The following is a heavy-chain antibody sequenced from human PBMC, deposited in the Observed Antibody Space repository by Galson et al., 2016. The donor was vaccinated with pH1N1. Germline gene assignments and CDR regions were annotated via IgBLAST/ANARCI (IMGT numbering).Heavy chain of an antibody. Sequence: SVKVSCKASGGTFSNYVISWVRQAPGQGLEWMGGIIPIFGTTDYAQKFQGRVTITADKTTSTGYMELTSLRSEDTAVYFCASDRKGYDGSGTSSQDHFYYGMDVWGQGTTVTVSS. V-gene: IGHV1-69*06. J-gene: IGHJ6*02. D-gene: IGHD3-10*01. CDR1: GGTFSNYV. CDR2: IIPIFGTT. CDR3: ASDRKGYDGSGTSSQDHFYYGMDV.